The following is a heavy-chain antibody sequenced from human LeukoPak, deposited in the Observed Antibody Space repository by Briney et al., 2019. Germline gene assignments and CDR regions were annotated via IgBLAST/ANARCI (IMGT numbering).Heavy chain of an antibody. V-gene: IGHV6-1*01. D-gene: IGHD6-13*01. CDR3: ARERYSSSWFYYYYYGMDV. CDR1: GDSVSINSAA. CDR2: TYYRSKWYN. J-gene: IGHJ6*02. Sequence: SQTLSLTCAISGDSVSINSAAWNWIRQSPSRGLEWLGRTYYRSKWYNDYAVSVKSRITINPDTSKNQFSLQLNSVTPEDTAVYYCARERYSSSWFYYYYYGMDVWGQGTTVTVSS.